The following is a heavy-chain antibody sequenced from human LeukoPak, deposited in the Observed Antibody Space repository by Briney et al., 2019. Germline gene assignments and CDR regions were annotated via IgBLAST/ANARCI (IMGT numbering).Heavy chain of an antibody. CDR3: AGHTNNDGGSYDILTGRDYYYYYMDV. CDR2: ITGSGGTT. Sequence: GGSLRLSCAASGFTFSTYGMNWVRQAPGKGLEWVSAITGSGGTTYYTDSVKGRFTISRDNSKNTLYLQMNSLRAEDTAVYYCAGHTNNDGGSYDILTGRDYYYYYMDVWGKGTTVTISS. V-gene: IGHV3-23*01. J-gene: IGHJ6*03. CDR1: GFTFSTYG. D-gene: IGHD3-9*01.